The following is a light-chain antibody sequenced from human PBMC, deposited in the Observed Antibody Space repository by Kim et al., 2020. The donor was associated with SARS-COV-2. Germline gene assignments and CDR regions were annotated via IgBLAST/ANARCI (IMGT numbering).Light chain of an antibody. CDR1: QSIGTS. CDR3: QQYKSMWT. CDR2: KAS. J-gene: IGKJ1*01. Sequence: SASVRDRVTVTCRASQSIGTSLAWYQQKPGVAPTVVVYKASTLTIGVPSRFGGGGYGAEFTLTSSSLQPDDFATYYCQQYKSMWTFGQGTKVDIK. V-gene: IGKV1-5*03.